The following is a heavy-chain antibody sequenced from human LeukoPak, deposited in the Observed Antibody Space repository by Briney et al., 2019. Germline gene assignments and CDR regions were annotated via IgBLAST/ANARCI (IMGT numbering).Heavy chain of an antibody. Sequence: GGSLRLPCAASGFIASNKYMSWVRQAPGKGLEWVSTIRSDGTTDYADSVKGRFTISRDDSKNTVYLQMDSLRVEDTAVYSCARRRGGYGEGELDYWGQGTLVTVSS. D-gene: IGHD4-17*01. CDR2: IRSDGTT. CDR3: ARRRGGYGEGELDY. CDR1: GFIASNKY. V-gene: IGHV3-66*04. J-gene: IGHJ4*02.